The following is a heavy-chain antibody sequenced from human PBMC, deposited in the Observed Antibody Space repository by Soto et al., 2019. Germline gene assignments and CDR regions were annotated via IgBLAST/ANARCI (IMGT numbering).Heavy chain of an antibody. V-gene: IGHV3-23*01. CDR3: AKSLTASNFRLDV. Sequence: QLLESGGGLVQPGGSLRLACTASGFTFNTYFMSWVHQAPGEGLEWISAISGGGGTKYYSASVKGRFTISRDNSNNTLYLQMNSLRADDTAVYYCAKSLTASNFRLDVWGHGTRVTVSS. CDR2: ISGGGGTK. J-gene: IGHJ6*02. D-gene: IGHD7-27*01. CDR1: GFTFNTYF.